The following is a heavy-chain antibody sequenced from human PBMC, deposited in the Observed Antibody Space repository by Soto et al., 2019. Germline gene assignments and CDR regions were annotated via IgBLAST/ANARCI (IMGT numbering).Heavy chain of an antibody. D-gene: IGHD3-22*01. Sequence: SEPLSLTCTVSGDSISSGGFYWTWIRQHPGKGLEWIGNIYNSGRTYYNPSLKSRVSISEDTSENQFSLRLSSVTAADTAVYYCARLVLYHDSSGYYSRSWYFDYWGQGTLVTVSS. J-gene: IGHJ4*02. CDR1: GDSISSGGFY. CDR3: ARLVLYHDSSGYYSRSWYFDY. V-gene: IGHV4-31*03. CDR2: IYNSGRT.